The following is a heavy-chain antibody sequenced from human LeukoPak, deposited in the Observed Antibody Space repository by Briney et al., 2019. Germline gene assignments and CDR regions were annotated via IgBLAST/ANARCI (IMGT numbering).Heavy chain of an antibody. J-gene: IGHJ4*02. Sequence: ASVKVSCKASGYTFTNYDISWVRQAPGQGLEWMGWISTSNGNTNYAQRLQGRVTMTTDTSTNTAYMELRSLRSDDTAVYYCAKTDCTSSSCYTIESWGQGTLVTVSS. CDR3: AKTDCTSSSCYTIES. CDR1: GYTFTNYD. D-gene: IGHD2-2*02. V-gene: IGHV1-18*01. CDR2: ISTSNGNT.